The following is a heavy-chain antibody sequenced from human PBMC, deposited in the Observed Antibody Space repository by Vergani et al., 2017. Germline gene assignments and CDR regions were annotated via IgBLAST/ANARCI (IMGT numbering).Heavy chain of an antibody. Sequence: EVQLLESGGGLVQPGGSLRLSCAASGFNFRSYHMSWVRQAPGKGLEWASSISSSDSRTYYADSVRGRVTISRDNSKNTVYLQMDDLRAEDTAVYYCAKDLSVVEAADDFRGQGTLVTVSS. J-gene: IGHJ4*02. D-gene: IGHD6-13*01. CDR2: ISSSDSRT. CDR1: GFNFRSYH. CDR3: AKDLSVVEAADDF. V-gene: IGHV3-23*01.